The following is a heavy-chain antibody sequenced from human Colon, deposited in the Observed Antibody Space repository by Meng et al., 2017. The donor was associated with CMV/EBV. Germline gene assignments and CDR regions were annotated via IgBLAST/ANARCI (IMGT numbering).Heavy chain of an antibody. CDR2: ITGSGGST. J-gene: IGHJ4*02. CDR1: GFTFRDYG. V-gene: IGHV3-23*01. CDR3: AKRSSRLPHDNSGYYSD. D-gene: IGHD3-22*01. Sequence: GESLKISCTTSGFTFRDYGMSWVRQAPGKGLEWVSAITGSGGSTYYAGSVKGRFTISRDNSKNTVFLQMNSLRTEDTAVYYCAKRSSRLPHDNSGYYSDWGQGTLVTVSS.